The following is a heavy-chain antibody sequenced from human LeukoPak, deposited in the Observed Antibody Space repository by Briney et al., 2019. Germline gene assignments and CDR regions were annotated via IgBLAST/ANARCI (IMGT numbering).Heavy chain of an antibody. J-gene: IGHJ4*02. D-gene: IGHD3-10*01. CDR2: IYHSGSI. Sequence: SETLSLTYAVSGYSISSGYYWGWIRQPPGKGLEWIGSIYHSGSIYYNPSLKSRVNIAVDTPKNQFSLKLNSVTAADTAVYYCARGATIVRGPIDYWGQGTLVTVSS. CDR1: GYSISSGYY. V-gene: IGHV4-38-2*01. CDR3: ARGATIVRGPIDY.